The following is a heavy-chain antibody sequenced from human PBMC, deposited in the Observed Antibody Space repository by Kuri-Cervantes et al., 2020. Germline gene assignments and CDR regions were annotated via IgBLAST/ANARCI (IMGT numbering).Heavy chain of an antibody. J-gene: IGHJ4*02. CDR3: ARVRAVAGVTAWAYYFDY. CDR2: IFYSGST. Sequence: GSLRLSCTVSGGSVSSGRYYWSWIRQPPGKGLEWIGYIFYSGSTNYNPSLKSRVTISVDMSKNQFSLKLSSVTAADTAVYYCARVRAVAGVTAWAYYFDYWGQGTLVTVSS. CDR1: GGSVSSGRYY. V-gene: IGHV4-61*01. D-gene: IGHD6-19*01.